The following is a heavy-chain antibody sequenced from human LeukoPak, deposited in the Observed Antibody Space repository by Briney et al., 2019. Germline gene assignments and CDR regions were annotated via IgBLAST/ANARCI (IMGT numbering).Heavy chain of an antibody. CDR2: ISGSGGST. CDR1: GFTFSSYD. Sequence: GGSLRLFCAASGFTFSSYDMRWVRQAPGKGLEWVSGISGSGGSTYYADSVKGRFTISRDNSKNTLDLQMSSLRAEDTAVYYCAKGRGTYGGYPYYFDYWGQGTLVSVSS. D-gene: IGHD4-23*01. CDR3: AKGRGTYGGYPYYFDY. V-gene: IGHV3-23*01. J-gene: IGHJ4*02.